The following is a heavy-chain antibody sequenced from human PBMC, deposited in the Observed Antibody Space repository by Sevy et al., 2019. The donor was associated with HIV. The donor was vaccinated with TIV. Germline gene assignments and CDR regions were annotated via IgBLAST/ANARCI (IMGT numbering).Heavy chain of an antibody. D-gene: IGHD3-22*01. CDR1: GYTLTELS. J-gene: IGHJ4*02. V-gene: IGHV1-24*01. CDR2: FDPEDGET. Sequence: ASVNVSCKVSGYTLTELSMHWVRQAPGKGLEWMGGFDPEDGETIYAQKFQGRVTMTEDTSTDTAYMELSSLRSEDTAVYYCATGNTYYYDSSGYQHFDYWGQGTLVTVSS. CDR3: ATGNTYYYDSSGYQHFDY.